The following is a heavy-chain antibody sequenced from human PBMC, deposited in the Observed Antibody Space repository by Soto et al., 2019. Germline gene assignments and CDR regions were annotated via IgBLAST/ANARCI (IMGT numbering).Heavy chain of an antibody. V-gene: IGHV2-5*02. CDR3: KHRPAYEISTGYYPFDY. CDR1: GFSLRTCGGV. J-gene: IGHJ4*02. Sequence: GPTLVKTTQSLRLTGTFSGFSLRTCGGVLAWISQPPGRALEWLALIYWDDGKRYSPSLKTRLNSTKDSSKNQVVLTLTNVDPVDTATFFFKHRPAYEISTGYYPFDYWGQGSLVTVSS. CDR2: IYWDDGK. D-gene: IGHD3-9*01.